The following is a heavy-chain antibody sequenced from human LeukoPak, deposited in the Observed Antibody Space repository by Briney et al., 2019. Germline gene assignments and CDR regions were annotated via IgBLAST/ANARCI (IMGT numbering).Heavy chain of an antibody. J-gene: IGHJ4*02. CDR1: GFTFSDYS. Sequence: GGSLRLSCATSGFTFSDYSMNWVRQAPGRWLEWISYIGLGSGFVSYSDSVKGRFTISRDPARNSVDLQINSLRADDTAVYYCARDLKWAFAYWGKGTLVTVSS. CDR2: IGLGSGFV. V-gene: IGHV3-21*05. CDR3: ARDLKWAFAY. D-gene: IGHD1-26*01.